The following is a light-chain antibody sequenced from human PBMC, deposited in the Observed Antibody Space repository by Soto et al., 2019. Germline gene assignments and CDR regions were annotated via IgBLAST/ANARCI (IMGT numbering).Light chain of an antibody. V-gene: IGKV1-5*01. CDR3: QQYNSYSSWT. Sequence: DVQMPQSPSTLSASLGDRVTITCRTSQSISSWLAWYQQKPGRAPKLLIYDASTLESGVPSRFSGSGSGTEFTLTISSLQTDDFATYYCQQYNSYSSWTFGQGTKVDI. J-gene: IGKJ1*01. CDR1: QSISSW. CDR2: DAS.